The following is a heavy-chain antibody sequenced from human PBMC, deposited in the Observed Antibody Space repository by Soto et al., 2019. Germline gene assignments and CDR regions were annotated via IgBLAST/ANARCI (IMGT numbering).Heavy chain of an antibody. CDR1: GYSFTSYW. V-gene: IGHV5-51*01. Sequence: PGESLKISCKGSGYSFTSYWIGWVRQMPGKGLEWMGIIYPGDSDTRYSPSFQGQVTISADKSISTAYLQWSSLKASDTAMYYCARLKPRDNSSGQRKYYYYYGMDVWGQGTTVTVSS. CDR3: ARLKPRDNSSGQRKYYYYYGMDV. CDR2: IYPGDSDT. D-gene: IGHD6-19*01. J-gene: IGHJ6*02.